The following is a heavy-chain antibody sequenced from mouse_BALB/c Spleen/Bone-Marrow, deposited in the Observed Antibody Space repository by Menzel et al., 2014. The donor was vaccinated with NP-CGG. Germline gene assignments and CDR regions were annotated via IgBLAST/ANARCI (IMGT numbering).Heavy chain of an antibody. D-gene: IGHD2-14*01. Sequence: VKLMESGAELVRPGTSVKVSCKASGYAFINYLIEWIKQRPGQGLEWIGVINPGSGGTNYNEKFKGKATLTADKSSFTAYIQLSSLTSDDSAVYFCAREQVRFFDVWGAGTTVTVSS. CDR1: GYAFINYL. J-gene: IGHJ1*01. CDR3: AREQVRFFDV. CDR2: INPGSGGT. V-gene: IGHV1-54*01.